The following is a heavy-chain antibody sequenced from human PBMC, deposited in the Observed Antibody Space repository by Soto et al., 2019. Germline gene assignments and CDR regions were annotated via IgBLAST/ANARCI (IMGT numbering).Heavy chain of an antibody. CDR1: GFTFSSYA. CDR3: ASSGSYYAFYY. J-gene: IGHJ4*02. D-gene: IGHD1-26*01. V-gene: IGHV3-23*01. Sequence: GGSLRLSCAASGFTFSSYAMSWVRQAPGKGLEWVSAISGSGGSTYCADSVKGRFTISRDNSKNTLYLQMNSLRAEDTAVYYCASSGSYYAFYYWGQGTLVTVSS. CDR2: ISGSGGST.